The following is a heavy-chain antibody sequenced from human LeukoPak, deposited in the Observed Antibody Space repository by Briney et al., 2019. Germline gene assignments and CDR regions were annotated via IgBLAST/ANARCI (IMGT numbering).Heavy chain of an antibody. CDR2: FYSGGTT. J-gene: IGHJ4*02. D-gene: IGHD4-17*01. CDR1: GFTVSSNY. Sequence: GGSLRLSCAASGFTVSSNYMSWVRQAPGMGLEWVSVFYSGGTTYYADSVKGRFTISRDSSKNTLYLQMNNLRADDTAMYFCARTSTVLKPFDYWGQGTLVTVSS. CDR3: ARTSTVLKPFDY. V-gene: IGHV3-53*01.